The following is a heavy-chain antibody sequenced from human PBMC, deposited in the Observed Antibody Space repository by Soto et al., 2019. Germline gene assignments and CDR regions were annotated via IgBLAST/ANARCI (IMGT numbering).Heavy chain of an antibody. CDR3: ARGIATGQLDP. J-gene: IGHJ5*02. Sequence: ASVKVSCKASGYTFTRYTINWVRQAPGQRLEWMGWINPDNGNTKSSQKFQDRVIITRDTSASTAYMDLSSLRSEDTTVYYCARGIATGQLDPWGQGTLVTVSS. CDR2: INPDNGNT. V-gene: IGHV1-3*01. CDR1: GYTFTRYT. D-gene: IGHD2-15*01.